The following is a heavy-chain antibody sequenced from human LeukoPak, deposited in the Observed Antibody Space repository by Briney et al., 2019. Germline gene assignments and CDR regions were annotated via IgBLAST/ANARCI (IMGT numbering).Heavy chain of an antibody. V-gene: IGHV3-53*01. Sequence: GGSLRLSCAASAFTISDKYMSWVRQAPGKGLEWVSVLYTGGDTFYTDSVRGRLTISRDKFRKTVSRRMNSLRADDTALYYCAGGQMFTSGGFESWGQGALVTVSS. CDR3: AGGQMFTSGGFES. D-gene: IGHD6-19*01. J-gene: IGHJ4*02. CDR2: LYTGGDT. CDR1: AFTISDKY.